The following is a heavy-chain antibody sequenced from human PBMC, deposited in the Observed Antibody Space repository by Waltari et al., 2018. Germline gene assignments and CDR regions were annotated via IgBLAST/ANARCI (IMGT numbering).Heavy chain of an antibody. CDR3: ARSPGYNDAFDI. V-gene: IGHV1-8*01. J-gene: IGHJ3*02. D-gene: IGHD3-9*01. CDR1: GYTFTSYD. Sequence: QVQLVQSGAEVKKPGASVKVSCKASGYTFTSYDINWGRQATGQGREWMGWMNANSGNTGYAQKFQGRVTMTRNTSISTAYMELSSLRSEDTAVYYCARSPGYNDAFDIWGQGTMVTVSS. CDR2: MNANSGNT.